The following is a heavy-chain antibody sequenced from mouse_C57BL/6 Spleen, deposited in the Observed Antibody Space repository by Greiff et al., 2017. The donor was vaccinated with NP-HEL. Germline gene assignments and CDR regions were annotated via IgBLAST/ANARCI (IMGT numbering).Heavy chain of an antibody. V-gene: IGHV1-69*01. CDR3: AAHYYGSSSWFAY. J-gene: IGHJ3*01. CDR2: IDPSDSYT. Sequence: QVQLQQPGAELVMPGASVKLSCKASGYTFTSYWMHWVKQRPGQGLEWIGEIDPSDSYTNYNQKFKGKSTLTVDKSSSTAYMQLSSLTSEDSAVYDCAAHYYGSSSWFAYWGQGTLVTVSA. D-gene: IGHD1-1*01. CDR1: GYTFTSYW.